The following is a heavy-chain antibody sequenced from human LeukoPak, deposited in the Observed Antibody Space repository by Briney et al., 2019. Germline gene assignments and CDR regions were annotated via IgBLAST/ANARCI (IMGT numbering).Heavy chain of an antibody. J-gene: IGHJ3*02. D-gene: IGHD6-13*01. Sequence: GGSLRLSCAASGFTFRNYAMSWVRQAPGKGLEWVANIKQDGSEKYYVDSVKGRFTISRDNAKNSLFLQMNSLRAEDTAVYYCARDWQWQQLDGDAFDIWGQGTMVTVSS. V-gene: IGHV3-7*04. CDR1: GFTFRNYA. CDR2: IKQDGSEK. CDR3: ARDWQWQQLDGDAFDI.